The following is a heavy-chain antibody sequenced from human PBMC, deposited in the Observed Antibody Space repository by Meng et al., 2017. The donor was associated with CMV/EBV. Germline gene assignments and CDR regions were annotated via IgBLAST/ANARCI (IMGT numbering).Heavy chain of an antibody. V-gene: IGHV3-23*01. D-gene: IGHD1-26*01. CDR2: ISGSGGST. CDR3: AKDRGSWGSGPFDY. Sequence: GGSLTLSCAASGFTFSSYAMSWVRQAPGKGLEWVSAISGSGGSTYYADSVKGRFTISRHNSKNTLYLQMNSLRAEDTAVYYCAKDRGSWGSGPFDYWGQGTLVTVSS. CDR1: GFTFSSYA. J-gene: IGHJ4*02.